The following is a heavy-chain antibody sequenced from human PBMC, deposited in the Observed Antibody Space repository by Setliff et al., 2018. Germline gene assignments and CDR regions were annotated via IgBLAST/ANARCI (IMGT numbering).Heavy chain of an antibody. J-gene: IGHJ4*02. CDR2: ISAYNGYI. V-gene: IGHV1-18*01. CDR1: GYTFNTFG. Sequence: ASVKVSCKTSGYTFNTFGISWIRQAPGQGLEWMGWISAYNGYIVYAEKFQGRVTMTTDTSTTTVYMEVASLRSDDTAVYYCVRGPGPSVVVAMPFDRWGQGTLVTVSS. D-gene: IGHD5-12*01. CDR3: VRGPGPSVVVAMPFDR.